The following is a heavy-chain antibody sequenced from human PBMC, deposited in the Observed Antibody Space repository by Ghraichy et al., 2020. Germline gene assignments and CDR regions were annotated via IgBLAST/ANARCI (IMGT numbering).Heavy chain of an antibody. V-gene: IGHV3-21*01. Sequence: GGSLRLSCAASGFTFSSYSMNWVRQAPGKGLEWVSVISSSSSYIYYADSVKGRFTVSRDNAKNSLYLQMNSLRGEDTAVYYCARVARDWYDSNGYHIDFWGQGTLVTVSS. CDR2: ISSSSSYI. CDR1: GFTFSSYS. CDR3: ARVARDWYDSNGYHIDF. J-gene: IGHJ4*02. D-gene: IGHD3-22*01.